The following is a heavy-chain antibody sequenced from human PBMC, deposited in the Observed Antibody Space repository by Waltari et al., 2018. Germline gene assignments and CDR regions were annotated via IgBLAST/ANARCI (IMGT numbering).Heavy chain of an antibody. Sequence: QVQLQQWGAGLLKPSETLSLTCAVYGGSFSGYYWSWIRQPPGKGLEWLGEINHSGSTNYNPSLKSRVTISVDTSKNQFSLKLSSVTAADTAVYYCARGLRGGWYSSRTWPLPTAHAFDIWGQGTMVTVSS. D-gene: IGHD6-19*01. J-gene: IGHJ3*02. CDR3: ARGLRGGWYSSRTWPLPTAHAFDI. V-gene: IGHV4-34*01. CDR1: GGSFSGYY. CDR2: INHSGST.